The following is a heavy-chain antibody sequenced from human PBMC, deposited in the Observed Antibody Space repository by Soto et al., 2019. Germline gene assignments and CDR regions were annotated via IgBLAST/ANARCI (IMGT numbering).Heavy chain of an antibody. J-gene: IGHJ4*02. CDR1: GYNFVNYW. CDR2: IYPGDSNT. D-gene: IGHD6-13*01. Sequence: GESLKISCEGSGYNFVNYWIGWARQKPGKGLEWMGIIYPGDSNTRYSPSFQGQVTISADKSISTAYLQWSSLKASDTAMYYCAISSVAAAGFDYWGQGTPVTVSS. CDR3: AISSVAAAGFDY. V-gene: IGHV5-51*01.